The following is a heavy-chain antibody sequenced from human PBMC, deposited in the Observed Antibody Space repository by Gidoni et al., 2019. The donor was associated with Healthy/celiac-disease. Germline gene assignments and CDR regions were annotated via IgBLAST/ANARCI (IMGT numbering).Heavy chain of an antibody. CDR3: AKDGVGATTPLYYGMDV. Sequence: QVQLVESGGGVVQPGRSLRLSCAASGFPFSSYGMHWVRQAPGKGLEWVAVISYDGSNKYYADSVKGRFTISRDNSKNTLYLQMNSLRAEDTAVYYCAKDGVGATTPLYYGMDVWGQGTTVTVSS. D-gene: IGHD1-26*01. J-gene: IGHJ6*02. V-gene: IGHV3-30*18. CDR1: GFPFSSYG. CDR2: ISYDGSNK.